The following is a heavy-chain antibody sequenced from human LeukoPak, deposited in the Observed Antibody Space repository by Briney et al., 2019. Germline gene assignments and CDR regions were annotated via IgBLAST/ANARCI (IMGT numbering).Heavy chain of an antibody. Sequence: SETLSLTCTVSGGSISSGGYYWSWIRQHPGKGLEWIGYVYYSGSTYYNPSLKSRVTISVDTSKNQFSLKLSSVTAADTAVYYCARAGYDILTGYLDHFDYWGQGTLVTVSS. V-gene: IGHV4-31*03. D-gene: IGHD3-9*01. J-gene: IGHJ4*02. CDR2: VYYSGST. CDR1: GGSISSGGYY. CDR3: ARAGYDILTGYLDHFDY.